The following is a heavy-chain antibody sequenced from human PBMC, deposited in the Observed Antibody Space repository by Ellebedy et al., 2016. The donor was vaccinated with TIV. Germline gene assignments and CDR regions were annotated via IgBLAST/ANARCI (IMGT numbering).Heavy chain of an antibody. CDR2: ISGSGGRT. CDR3: ARSIVGGPYYFDY. V-gene: IGHV3-23*01. Sequence: GGSLRLSCAASGFTFSIYAMGWVRQAPGKGLEWVSAISGSGGRTSYADSVKGRFTISRDNSKNTLYLHMNSLRAEDTAAYYCARSIVGGPYYFDYWGQGTLVTVSS. CDR1: GFTFSIYA. J-gene: IGHJ4*02. D-gene: IGHD1-26*01.